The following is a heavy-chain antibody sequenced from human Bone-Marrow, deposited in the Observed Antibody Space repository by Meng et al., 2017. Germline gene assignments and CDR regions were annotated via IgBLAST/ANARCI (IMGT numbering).Heavy chain of an antibody. D-gene: IGHD6-13*01. J-gene: IGHJ4*02. CDR3: ARDEDISAAGKLFGDY. V-gene: IGHV1-2*06. CDR2: INPKSGDT. Sequence: VGRVRSGGEVKKPGASVKVPCKASGYTFPDYWLHWVRRAPGQGLEWMGRINPKSGDTHYAQRFQGRVTMTGDTSISTAYMELSGLRSDDTAMYYCARDEDISAAGKLFGDYWGQGTLVTVSS. CDR1: GYTFPDYW.